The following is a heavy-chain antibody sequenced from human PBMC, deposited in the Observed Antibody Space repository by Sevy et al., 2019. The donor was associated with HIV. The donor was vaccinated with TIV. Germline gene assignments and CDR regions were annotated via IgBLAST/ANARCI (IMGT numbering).Heavy chain of an antibody. V-gene: IGHV3-23*01. CDR3: ADSEDILTGCYPFGH. D-gene: IGHD3-9*01. CDR2: ITGSGTST. CDR1: GFSFSTYA. J-gene: IGHJ4*02. Sequence: GGSLRLSCEASGFSFSTYALTWVRQAPGKGLEWVSGITGSGTSTYYADSVKGRFTISRDNSQNTLYLQMNSLRAEDTAVYYCADSEDILTGCYPFGHWGQGTLVTVSS.